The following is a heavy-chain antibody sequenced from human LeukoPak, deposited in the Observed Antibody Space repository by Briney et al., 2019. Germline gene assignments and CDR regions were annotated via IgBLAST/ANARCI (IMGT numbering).Heavy chain of an antibody. Sequence: GGSLRLSCAASGFTFSSYSMNWVRQAPGKGLEWVAVISYDGSNKYYADSVKGRFTISRDNSRNTLYLQMNSLRAEDTAVYYCAKMTPQWVVLAYFDYWGQGTLVTVSS. D-gene: IGHD6-19*01. J-gene: IGHJ4*02. CDR1: GFTFSSYS. CDR2: ISYDGSNK. V-gene: IGHV3-30*18. CDR3: AKMTPQWVVLAYFDY.